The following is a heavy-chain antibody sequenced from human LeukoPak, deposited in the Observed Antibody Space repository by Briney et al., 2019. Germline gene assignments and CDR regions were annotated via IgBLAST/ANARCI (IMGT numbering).Heavy chain of an antibody. J-gene: IGHJ4*02. CDR3: AKSGPDFGDLPSEYYFDF. CDR1: GFSFSSYA. CDR2: IWYDGSNK. Sequence: GRSLRLSCAASGFSFSSYAMHWVRQAPGKGLEWVSAIWYDGSNKFYADSVKGRFTISRDSSKNTLFLQMNGLRAEDTAVYYCAKSGPDFGDLPSEYYFDFWGQGTLVTVSS. V-gene: IGHV3-33*06. D-gene: IGHD4-17*01.